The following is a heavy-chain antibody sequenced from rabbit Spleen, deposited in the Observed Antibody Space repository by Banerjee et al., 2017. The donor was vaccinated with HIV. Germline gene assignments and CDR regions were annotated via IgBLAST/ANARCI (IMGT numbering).Heavy chain of an antibody. CDR1: GFDLSSSYY. CDR2: IYVGSGGST. J-gene: IGHJ4*01. CDR3: GRNGGSAVYNL. Sequence: QSLEESGGGLVKPGASLTLTCTASGFDLSSSYYMCWVRQAPGKGLEWIACIYVGSGGSTYYASWAKGRFTISKTSSTTVTLQMTSLTVADTATYFCGRNGGSAVYNLWGPGTLVTVS. D-gene: IGHD4-2*01. V-gene: IGHV1S40*01.